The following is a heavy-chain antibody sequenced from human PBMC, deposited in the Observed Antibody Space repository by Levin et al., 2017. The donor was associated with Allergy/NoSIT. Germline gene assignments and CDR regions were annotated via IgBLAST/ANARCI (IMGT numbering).Heavy chain of an antibody. CDR1: GFTFSNAW. Sequence: GGSLRLSCAASGFTFSNAWMSWDPQAPGKGLEWVGRIKSKTDGGTTDYAAPVKGRFTISRDDSKNTLYLQMNSLKTEDTAVYYCTTDPLRFGSAYQFDYWGQGTLVTVSS. CDR3: TTDPLRFGSAYQFDY. J-gene: IGHJ4*02. D-gene: IGHD3-10*01. CDR2: IKSKTDGGTT. V-gene: IGHV3-15*01.